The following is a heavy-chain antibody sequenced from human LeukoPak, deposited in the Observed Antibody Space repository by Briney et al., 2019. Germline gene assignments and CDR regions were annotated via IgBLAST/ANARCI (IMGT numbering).Heavy chain of an antibody. V-gene: IGHV3-15*01. CDR3: TSVLWFGELFFDY. D-gene: IGHD3-10*01. J-gene: IGHJ4*02. Sequence: KPGGSLRLSCAASGFTFSNAWMSWVRQAPGKGLEWVGRIKSKTDGGTTDYAAPVKGRFTISRDDSKNTLYLQMNSLKTEDTAVYYCTSVLWFGELFFDYWGQGTLVTVSS. CDR1: GFTFSNAW. CDR2: IKSKTDGGTT.